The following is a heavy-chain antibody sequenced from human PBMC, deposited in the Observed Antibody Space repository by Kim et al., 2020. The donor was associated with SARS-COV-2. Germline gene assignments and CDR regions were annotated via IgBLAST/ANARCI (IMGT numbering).Heavy chain of an antibody. V-gene: IGHV3-33*01. CDR3: ARDTVRYSYGWGGGMDV. CDR1: GFTFSSYG. CDR2: IWYDGSNK. J-gene: IGHJ6*02. D-gene: IGHD5-18*01. Sequence: GGSLRLSCAASGFTFSSYGMHWVRQAPGKGLEWVAVIWYDGSNKYYADSVKGRFTISRDNSKNTLYLQMNSLRAEDTAVYYCARDTVRYSYGWGGGMDVWGQGTTVTVSS.